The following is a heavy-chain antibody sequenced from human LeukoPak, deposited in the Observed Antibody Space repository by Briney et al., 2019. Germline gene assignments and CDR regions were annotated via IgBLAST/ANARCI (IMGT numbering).Heavy chain of an antibody. J-gene: IGHJ4*02. CDR1: GFTFSSYS. Sequence: GGSLRLSCAASGFTFSSYSMNWVRQAPGKGLEWVSSISSSSSYIYYADSVKGRFTISRDNAKSSLYLQMNSLRAEDTAVYYCARGAVAGYFDYWGQGTLVTVSS. D-gene: IGHD6-19*01. CDR2: ISSSSSYI. V-gene: IGHV3-21*01. CDR3: ARGAVAGYFDY.